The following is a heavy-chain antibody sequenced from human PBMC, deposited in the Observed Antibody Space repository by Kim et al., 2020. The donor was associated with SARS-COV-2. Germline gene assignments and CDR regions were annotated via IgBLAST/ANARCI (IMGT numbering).Heavy chain of an antibody. V-gene: IGHV3-7*03. J-gene: IGHJ6*02. CDR2: IKQDGSEK. CDR3: AREIGSQWLRLDYYYGMDV. Sequence: GGSLRLSCAASGFTFSSYWMSWVRQAPGKGLEWVANIKQDGSEKYYVDSVKGRFTISRDNAKNSLYLQMNSLRAEDTAVYYCAREIGSQWLRLDYYYGMDVWGQGTTVTVSS. CDR1: GFTFSSYW. D-gene: IGHD5-12*01.